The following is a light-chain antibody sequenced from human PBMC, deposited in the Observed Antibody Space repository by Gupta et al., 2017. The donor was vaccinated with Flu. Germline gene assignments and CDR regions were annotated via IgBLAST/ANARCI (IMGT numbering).Light chain of an antibody. CDR3: QQYEAYPLT. V-gene: IGKV1-5*03. Sequence: GDRVTSTCRASQTISSWLAWYQQKPGKAPKLLIYKTSSLESGVPSRFSGSGSGTEFTLTISSLQPDDLAAYYCQQYEAYPLTFGGGTKVEIK. J-gene: IGKJ4*01. CDR1: QTISSW. CDR2: KTS.